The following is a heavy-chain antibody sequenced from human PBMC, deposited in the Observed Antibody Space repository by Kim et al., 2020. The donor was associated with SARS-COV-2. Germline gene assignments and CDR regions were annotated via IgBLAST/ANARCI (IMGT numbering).Heavy chain of an antibody. V-gene: IGHV4-59*13. CDR1: GGSISSYY. CDR2: IYYSGST. J-gene: IGHJ5*02. CDR3: ARDERDSSGWANWFDP. D-gene: IGHD6-19*01. Sequence: SETLSLTCTVSGGSISSYYWSWIRQPPGKGLEWIGYIYYSGSTNYNPSLKSRVTISVDTSKNPFSLELSSVTAADTAVYYCARDERDSSGWANWFDPWGQGTLVTVSS.